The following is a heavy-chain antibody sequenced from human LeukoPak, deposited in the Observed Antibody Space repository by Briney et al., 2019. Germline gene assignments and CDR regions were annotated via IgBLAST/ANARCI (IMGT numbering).Heavy chain of an antibody. V-gene: IGHV1-18*01. CDR3: ARAWGGYYYDSSGPIDY. CDR2: ISAYNGNT. CDR1: GYTFTSYG. J-gene: IGHJ4*02. Sequence: ASVKVSCKASGYTFTSYGISWVRQAPGQGLEWMGWISAYNGNTNYAQKLQGRVAMTTDTSTSTAYMELRSLRSDDTAVYYCARAWGGYYYDSSGPIDYWGQGTLVTVSS. D-gene: IGHD3-22*01.